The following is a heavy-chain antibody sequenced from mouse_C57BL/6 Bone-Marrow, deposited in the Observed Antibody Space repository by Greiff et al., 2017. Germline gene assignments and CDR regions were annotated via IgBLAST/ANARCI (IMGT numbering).Heavy chain of an antibody. V-gene: IGHV1-50*01. CDR1: GYTFTSYW. Sequence: QVQLQQPGAELVKPGASVKLSCKASGYTFTSYWMQWVKQRPGQGLEWIGEIDPSDSYTNYNQKFKGKATLNVDTSSSTAYMQLSSLTSEDSAVYYCARGGPYYWGQGTTLTVSS. J-gene: IGHJ2*01. CDR2: IDPSDSYT. CDR3: ARGGPYY.